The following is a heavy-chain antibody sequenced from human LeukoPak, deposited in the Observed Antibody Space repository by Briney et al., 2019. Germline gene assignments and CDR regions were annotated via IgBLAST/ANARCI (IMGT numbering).Heavy chain of an antibody. D-gene: IGHD3/OR15-3a*01. J-gene: IGHJ4*02. CDR1: GFTFSSYS. Sequence: GGSLRLSYVVSGFTFSSYSMNWVRQAPGKGLEWVSYMSSSSSTIYYADSVKGRFTIYRDNAKNSLYLQMNSLRAEETAVYYCARGTYYFDHWGQGTLVTVSS. V-gene: IGHV3-48*01. CDR3: ARGTYYFDH. CDR2: MSSSSSTI.